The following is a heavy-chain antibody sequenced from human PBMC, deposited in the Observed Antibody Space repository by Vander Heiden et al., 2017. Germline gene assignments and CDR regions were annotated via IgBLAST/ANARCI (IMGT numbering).Heavy chain of an antibody. CDR1: GVTASSNY. V-gene: IGHV3-53*01. J-gene: IGHJ6*02. CDR2: IYSGGST. Sequence: EVQLVESGGGLIQPGGSLRLSCAASGVTASSNYISRVRQAPGKGLEWVSVIYSGGSTYYADSVKGRFTISRDNSKNTLYLQMNSLRAEDTAVYYCAREQISIAAAATYYYYGMDVWGQGTTVTVSS. D-gene: IGHD6-13*01. CDR3: AREQISIAAAATYYYYGMDV.